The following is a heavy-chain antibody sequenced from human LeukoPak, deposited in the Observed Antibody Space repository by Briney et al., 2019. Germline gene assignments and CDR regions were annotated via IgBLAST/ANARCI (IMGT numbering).Heavy chain of an antibody. CDR2: IWYDGSNK. Sequence: GGSLRLSCAASGFTFSSYGMHWVRQAPGKGLEWVAVIWYDGSNKYYADSVKGRFTVSRDNPKNTLYLQMNSLRAEDTAVYYCAKAYRAYYYYGMDVWGQGTTVTVSS. CDR3: AKAYRAYYYYGMDV. V-gene: IGHV3-33*06. J-gene: IGHJ6*02. CDR1: GFTFSSYG. D-gene: IGHD3-16*01.